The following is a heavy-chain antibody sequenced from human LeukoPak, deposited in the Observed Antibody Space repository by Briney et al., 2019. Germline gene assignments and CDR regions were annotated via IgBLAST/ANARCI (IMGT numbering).Heavy chain of an antibody. D-gene: IGHD3-10*01. V-gene: IGHV3-21*04. CDR1: GFTFRSYS. CDR2: MSGSSTYI. Sequence: GGSLRLSCTASGFTFRSYSMSWVRQAPGKGLEWISSMSGSSTYIYYGDSVRGRFTISRDNAKNSLHLQMNSLRAEDTAVYYCAKVLLWFGELPTLFDYWGQGTLVTVSS. J-gene: IGHJ4*02. CDR3: AKVLLWFGELPTLFDY.